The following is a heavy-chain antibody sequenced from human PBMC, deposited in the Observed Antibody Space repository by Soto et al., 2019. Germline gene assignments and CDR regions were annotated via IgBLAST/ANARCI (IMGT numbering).Heavy chain of an antibody. CDR3: ARIAARGPYYSYSGMDA. D-gene: IGHD6-6*01. CDR2: INAGNGNT. J-gene: IGHJ6*04. V-gene: IGHV1-3*01. Sequence: ASVQVSCTASGYTFTSYAMHWVRQAPGQRLEWMGWINAGNGNTKYSQKFQGRVTITRDTSASTAYMELSSLRSEDTAVYYCARIAARGPYYSYSGMDAWAKGKTVPVSS. CDR1: GYTFTSYA.